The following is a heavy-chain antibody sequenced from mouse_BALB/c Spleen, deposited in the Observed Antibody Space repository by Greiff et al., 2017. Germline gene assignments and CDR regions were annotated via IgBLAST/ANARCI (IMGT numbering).Heavy chain of an antibody. Sequence: VQRVESGPGLVAPSQSLSITCTVSGFSLTSYDISWIRQPPGKGLEWLGVIWTGGGTNYNSAFMSRLSISKDNSKSQVFLKMNSLQTDDTAIYYCVRDPPAPGYYAMDYWGQGTSVTVSS. V-gene: IGHV2-9-2*01. J-gene: IGHJ4*01. CDR1: GFSLTSYD. CDR2: IWTGGGT. CDR3: VRDPPAPGYYAMDY.